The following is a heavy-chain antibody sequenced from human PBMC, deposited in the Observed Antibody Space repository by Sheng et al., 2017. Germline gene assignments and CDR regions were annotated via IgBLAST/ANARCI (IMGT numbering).Heavy chain of an antibody. CDR3: ARLKVYHYPRNWFDP. CDR1: GGSFSGYY. CDR2: VNHSGST. V-gene: IGHV4-34*01. J-gene: IGHJ5*02. D-gene: IGHD2-2*01. Sequence: QVQLQQWGAGLLKPSETLSLTCAVYGGSFSGYYWSWIRQPPREGGWSGLGKVNHSGSTNYNPSLKSRVTISVDTSKNQFSLKLSSVTAADTAVYYCARLKVYHYPRNWFDPLGPGNPGHRLL.